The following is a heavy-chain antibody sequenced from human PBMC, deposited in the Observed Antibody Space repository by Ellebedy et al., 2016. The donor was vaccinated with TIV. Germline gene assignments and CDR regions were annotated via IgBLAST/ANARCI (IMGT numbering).Heavy chain of an antibody. CDR3: ARGSGSTPGLDY. CDR2: ISAGSSVI. J-gene: IGHJ4*02. Sequence: PGGSLRLSCAASGFIFSSYTMNWVRQAPGKGLEWISYISAGSSVIYYADSVKGRFTISRDNAQNSLYLQTNSLRDEDTAVYFCARGSGSTPGLDYWGQGTLVTVSS. CDR1: GFIFSSYT. D-gene: IGHD1-26*01. V-gene: IGHV3-48*02.